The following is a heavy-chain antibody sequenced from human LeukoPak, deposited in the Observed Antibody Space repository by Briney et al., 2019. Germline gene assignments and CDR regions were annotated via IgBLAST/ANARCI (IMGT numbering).Heavy chain of an antibody. CDR1: GFTFSSYG. CDR3: AKDGRATDTHFDY. Sequence: PGGSLRLSCAASGFTFSSYGMHWVRQAPGKGLEWVAVISYDGSNKYYADSVKGRFTISRDNSKNTLYLQMNSLRAEDTAVYYCAKDGRATDTHFDYWGQGTLVTVSS. J-gene: IGHJ4*02. D-gene: IGHD1-26*01. V-gene: IGHV3-30*18. CDR2: ISYDGSNK.